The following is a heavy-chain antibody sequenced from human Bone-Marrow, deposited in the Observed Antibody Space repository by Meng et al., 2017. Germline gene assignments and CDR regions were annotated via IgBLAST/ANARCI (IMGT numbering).Heavy chain of an antibody. Sequence: QVRLPQWGAGLLKPSETLSLPCAVYGESFSGYFRSWIRQSPGKGLGWIGEINHSGSTNYNPSLKSRVTLSVDTSKNQFSLKLSSVTAEDTAVYYCARGRKSTAGWIQLWKLAYWGQGTLVTVSS. J-gene: IGHJ4*02. CDR1: GESFSGYF. CDR3: ARGRKSTAGWIQLWKLAY. CDR2: INHSGST. D-gene: IGHD5-18*01. V-gene: IGHV4-34*01.